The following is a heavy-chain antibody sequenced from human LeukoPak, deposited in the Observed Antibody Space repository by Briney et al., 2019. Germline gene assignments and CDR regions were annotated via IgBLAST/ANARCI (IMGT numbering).Heavy chain of an antibody. J-gene: IGHJ6*03. V-gene: IGHV4-34*01. CDR2: INHSGST. CDR3: ARWARAGKFSYYYYYMDV. D-gene: IGHD6-13*01. CDR1: GGSFSGYY. Sequence: SETLSLTCAVYGGSFSGYYWSWIRQPPGKGLEWIGEINHSGSTNYNPSLKSRVTISVDTSKNQFSLKLSPVTAADTAVYYCARWARAGKFSYYYYYMDVWGKGTTVTVSS.